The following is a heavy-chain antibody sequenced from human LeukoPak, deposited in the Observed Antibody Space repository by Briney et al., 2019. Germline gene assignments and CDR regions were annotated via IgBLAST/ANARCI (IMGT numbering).Heavy chain of an antibody. D-gene: IGHD2-15*01. CDR1: GFTVSSNS. CDR2: ISGSGGST. CDR3: AKGGSLLDY. J-gene: IGHJ4*02. Sequence: GGSLRLSCTVSGFTVSSNSMSWVRQAPGKGLEWVSAISGSGGSTYYADSVKGRFTISRDNSKNTLYLQMNSLRAEDTAVYYCAKGGSLLDYWGQGTLVTVSS. V-gene: IGHV3-23*01.